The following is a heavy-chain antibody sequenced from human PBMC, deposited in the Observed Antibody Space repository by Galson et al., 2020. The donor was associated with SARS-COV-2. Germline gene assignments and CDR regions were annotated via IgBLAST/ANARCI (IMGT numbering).Heavy chain of an antibody. CDR1: GSSISSNNW. Sequence: SQTLSLTCAVSGSSISSNNWWGWIRQTPGKGLEWIGYIYYSGSTHCNPSLKSRVTMSVDTSKNHFSLILTSVTAVDTAVYYCARKLSGKTYFDYWGQGTLVTVSS. CDR2: IYYSGST. J-gene: IGHJ4*02. V-gene: IGHV4-28*01. D-gene: IGHD3-9*01. CDR3: ARKLSGKTYFDY.